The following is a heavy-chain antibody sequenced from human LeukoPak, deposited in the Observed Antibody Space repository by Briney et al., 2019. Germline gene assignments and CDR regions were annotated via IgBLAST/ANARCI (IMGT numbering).Heavy chain of an antibody. CDR2: IYPGDSDT. J-gene: IGHJ4*02. CDR3: ARSGYSYGYGYFDY. Sequence: GGSLQISCKGSGYSFTSYWIGGVRQMPGKGLEWMGIIYPGDSDTRYSPSFQGQVTISADKSISTAYLQWSSLKASDTAMYYCARSGYSYGYGYFDYWGQGTLVTVSS. V-gene: IGHV5-51*01. D-gene: IGHD5-18*01. CDR1: GYSFTSYW.